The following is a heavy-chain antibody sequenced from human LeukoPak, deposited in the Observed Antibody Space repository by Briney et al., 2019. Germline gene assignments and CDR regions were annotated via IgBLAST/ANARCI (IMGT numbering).Heavy chain of an antibody. CDR2: IRYDGSNK. J-gene: IGHJ6*03. V-gene: IGHV3-30*02. Sequence: GGSLRLSCAASGFTFSSYGIHWVRQAPGKGLEWVAFIRYDGSNKYYTDSVKGRFTISRDNSKYTLYLQMNSLRAEDTAVYYCAKGRGWEASYYYYYMDVWGKGTTVTISS. CDR1: GFTFSSYG. CDR3: AKGRGWEASYYYYYMDV. D-gene: IGHD1-26*01.